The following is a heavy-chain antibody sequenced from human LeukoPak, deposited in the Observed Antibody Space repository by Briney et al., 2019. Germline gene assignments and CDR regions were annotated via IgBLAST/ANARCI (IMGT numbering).Heavy chain of an antibody. D-gene: IGHD3-22*01. CDR3: ALWGYFDSSGRHF. Sequence: SETLSLTCSVSGGSISSSSYYWGWVRQPPGKGLEWIGSIYTSGSTNYNPSLKSRVTISVDTSKNQFSLNLNSVTAADTAVYYCALWGYFDSSGRHFWGQGTLVTVSS. CDR1: GGSISSSSYY. V-gene: IGHV4-39*07. J-gene: IGHJ4*02. CDR2: IYTSGST.